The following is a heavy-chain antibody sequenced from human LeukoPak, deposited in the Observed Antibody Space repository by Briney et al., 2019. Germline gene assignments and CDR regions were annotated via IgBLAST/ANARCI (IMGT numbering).Heavy chain of an antibody. CDR1: GFTFSNYG. Sequence: GGSLRLSCAASGFTFSNYGMHWVRQAPGKGLEWVASIRYDGFNKYYADSLKGRFSISRDNSKNTLYLQMNSLRAEDTAVYYCAKKTIVGATVDAFDIWGQGTMVIVSS. D-gene: IGHD1-26*01. CDR2: IRYDGFNK. J-gene: IGHJ3*02. V-gene: IGHV3-30*02. CDR3: AKKTIVGATVDAFDI.